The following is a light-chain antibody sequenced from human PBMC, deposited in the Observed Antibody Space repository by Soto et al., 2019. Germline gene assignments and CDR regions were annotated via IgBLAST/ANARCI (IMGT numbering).Light chain of an antibody. CDR1: SSDVGGYSY. J-gene: IGLJ2*01. CDR3: SSFSSITREV. CDR2: EVS. Sequence: QSALTQPASVSGSPGQSITISCTGTSSDVGGYSYVSWYQQHPGKTPKLLIYEVSNRPSGVSHRFSGSKSGNTASLTSSGRQTEDEADYYCSSFSSITREVFGGGTKLTVL. V-gene: IGLV2-14*01.